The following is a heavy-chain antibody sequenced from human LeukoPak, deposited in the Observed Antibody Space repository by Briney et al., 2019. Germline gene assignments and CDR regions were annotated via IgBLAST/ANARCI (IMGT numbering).Heavy chain of an antibody. V-gene: IGHV3-23*01. Sequence: TGRSLRLSCAASGFTFSSYAMSGVRQATGKGLECISVISGRGGNTYYADSVKGRFTISRDNSKNTLYLQIHSLRAEDTALYYCATNWNLDYWGQGTLVTVSS. D-gene: IGHD1-1*01. J-gene: IGHJ4*02. CDR2: ISGRGGNT. CDR1: GFTFSSYA. CDR3: ATNWNLDY.